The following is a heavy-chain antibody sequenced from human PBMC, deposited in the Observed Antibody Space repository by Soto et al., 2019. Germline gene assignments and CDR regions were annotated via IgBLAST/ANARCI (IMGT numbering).Heavy chain of an antibody. CDR2: ISGSGGST. V-gene: IGHV3-23*01. CDR3: AKDYDFWSGYFYGMDV. CDR1: GFTFSSYA. J-gene: IGHJ6*02. D-gene: IGHD3-3*01. Sequence: VQLLESGGGLVQPGGSLRLSCAASGFTFSSYAMSWVRQAPGKGLEWVSAISGSGGSTYYADSVKGRFTISRDNSKNTLYLQMNSLRAEDTAVYYCAKDYDFWSGYFYGMDVWGQGTTVTVSS.